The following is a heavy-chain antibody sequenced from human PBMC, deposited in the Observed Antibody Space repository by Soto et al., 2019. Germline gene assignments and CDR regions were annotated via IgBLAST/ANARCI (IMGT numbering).Heavy chain of an antibody. J-gene: IGHJ4*02. V-gene: IGHV4-59*01. CDR3: ASMYSYADY. D-gene: IGHD4-4*01. Sequence: QVQLQESGPGLVKPSETLSLTCTVSGGSIRRYYWSWVRQPPGEGLEWIGYSYYSGSTNYNPSLKSRDTISVDTSKNQFSLKLTSVTAADTAVYYCASMYSYADYWGQGTLVTVSS. CDR1: GGSIRRYY. CDR2: SYYSGST.